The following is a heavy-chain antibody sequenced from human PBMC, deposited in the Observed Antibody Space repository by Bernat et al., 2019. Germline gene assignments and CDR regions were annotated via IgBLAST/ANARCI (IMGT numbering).Heavy chain of an antibody. V-gene: IGHV3-48*03. J-gene: IGHJ4*02. CDR3: VREPPDYCGTTNCYAFQYFDY. Sequence: EVQLVESGGGLVQPGGSLRLSCAARGFIFSSYEMNWVRQAPGKGPEWVSYITSSGGTIYADSVKGRFTISRDNAKNSLYLQMNSLTAEDTAVYYCVREPPDYCGTTNCYAFQYFDYWGQGALVTVSS. D-gene: IGHD2-2*01. CDR1: GFIFSSYE. CDR2: ITSSGGTI.